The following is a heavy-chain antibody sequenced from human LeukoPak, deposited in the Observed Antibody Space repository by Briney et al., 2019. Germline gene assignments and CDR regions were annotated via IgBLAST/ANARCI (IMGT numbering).Heavy chain of an antibody. D-gene: IGHD5-24*01. CDR3: ARPPERWLQLLFDY. J-gene: IGHJ4*02. Sequence: KPSETLSLTCAVSGYSISSGYYWGWIRQPPGKGLEWIGSIYHSGSTYYNPSLKSRVTISVDTSKNQFSLKLSSVTAADTPVYYCARPPERWLQLLFDYWARGTRVTVSS. CDR1: GYSISSGYY. V-gene: IGHV4-38-2*01. CDR2: IYHSGST.